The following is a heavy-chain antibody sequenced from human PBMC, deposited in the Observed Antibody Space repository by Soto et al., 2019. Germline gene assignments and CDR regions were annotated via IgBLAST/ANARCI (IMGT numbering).Heavy chain of an antibody. CDR1: GYTFTDYG. J-gene: IGHJ6*02. CDR3: ARDREHYYDSSRNYYYHYGLDV. CDR2: ISGYNGNT. Sequence: QVQLVESGAEVKKPGASVKVSCKASGYTFTDYGISWVRQAPGQGLEWMGWISGYNGNTKYAQKFQGRVTMTTDTPTNTAYMELRSLRSDDTAVYYCARDREHYYDSSRNYYYHYGLDVWGQGTTVTVS. D-gene: IGHD3-22*01. V-gene: IGHV1-18*04.